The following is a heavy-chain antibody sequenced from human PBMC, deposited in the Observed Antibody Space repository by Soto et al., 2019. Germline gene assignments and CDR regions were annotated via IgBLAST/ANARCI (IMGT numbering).Heavy chain of an antibody. CDR2: IKQDGSEK. J-gene: IGHJ3*02. D-gene: IGHD6-13*01. Sequence: GGSLRLSCAASGFTFSSYWMSWVRQAPGKGLEWVANIKQDGSEKYYVDSVKGRFTISRDNAKNSLYLQMNSLRAEDTAVYYCARDRRSSSWYSFDAFDIWGQGTMVTVSS. CDR1: GFTFSSYW. V-gene: IGHV3-7*01. CDR3: ARDRRSSSWYSFDAFDI.